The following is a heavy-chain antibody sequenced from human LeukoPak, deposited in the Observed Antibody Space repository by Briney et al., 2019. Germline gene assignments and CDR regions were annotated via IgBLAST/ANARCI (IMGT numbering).Heavy chain of an antibody. CDR3: ARDRSPGNFDY. V-gene: IGHV3-48*03. CDR2: ISSSGSTI. D-gene: IGHD3-10*01. Sequence: GGSLRLSCADPGFTFSSYIMNWVRQAPGKGLEWVSYISSSGSTIYYADSVKGRFTISRDNAKNSLYLQMNSLRAEDTAVYYCARDRSPGNFDYWGQGTLVTVSS. J-gene: IGHJ4*02. CDR1: GFTFSSYI.